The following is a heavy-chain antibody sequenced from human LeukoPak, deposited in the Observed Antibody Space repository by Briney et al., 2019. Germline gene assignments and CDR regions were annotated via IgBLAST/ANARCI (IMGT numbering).Heavy chain of an antibody. CDR3: ARGEAKMYYYDSGTFDY. CDR2: ISSNGGST. V-gene: IGHV3-64*01. CDR1: GFTFSSYA. J-gene: IGHJ4*02. D-gene: IGHD3-10*01. Sequence: PGGSLRLSCAASGFTFSSYAMHWVRQAPGKGLEYVSAISSNGGSTYYANSVKGRFTISRDNSKNTLYLQMGSLRAEDMAVYYCARGEAKMYYYDSGTFDYWGQGTLVTVSS.